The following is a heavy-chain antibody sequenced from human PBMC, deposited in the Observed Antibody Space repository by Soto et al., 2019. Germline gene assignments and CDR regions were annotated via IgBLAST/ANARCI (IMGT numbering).Heavy chain of an antibody. V-gene: IGHV3-7*05. D-gene: IGHD6-19*01. J-gene: IGHJ4*02. CDR2: ISQDGSDK. CDR3: ASPQQGLGKRGDFDY. CDR1: GFTFSSYW. Sequence: EVQLVESGGGLVQPGGSLRLSCAASGFTFSSYWMSWVRQAPGKGLEWVANISQDGSDKYYVDSVKGRFTISRDNYKHSLYLQMNSLRAEDTAIYFCASPQQGLGKRGDFDYWGQGNLVTVSS.